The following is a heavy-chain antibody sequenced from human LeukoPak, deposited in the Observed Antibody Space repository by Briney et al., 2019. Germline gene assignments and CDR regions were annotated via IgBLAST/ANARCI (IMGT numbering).Heavy chain of an antibody. D-gene: IGHD6-19*01. CDR1: GFTFGSYA. Sequence: GGSLRLSCAASGFTFGSYAMSWVRQAPGGGLEWVSAIDGLGYSTYYVDSVNGRFTISRDNSQNTLYLEMSSLTAEDTAVYYCAKELRSHTGWPFDYWGQGALVTVSS. J-gene: IGHJ4*02. CDR2: IDGLGYST. CDR3: AKELRSHTGWPFDY. V-gene: IGHV3-23*01.